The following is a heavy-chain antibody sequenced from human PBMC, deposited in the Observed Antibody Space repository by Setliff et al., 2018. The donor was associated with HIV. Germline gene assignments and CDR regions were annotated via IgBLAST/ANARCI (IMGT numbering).Heavy chain of an antibody. J-gene: IGHJ1*01. CDR3: ARCGQNALRYFDWLPEGEYFHH. D-gene: IGHD3-9*01. V-gene: IGHV1-2*02. CDR1: GYSFTGYY. CDR2: INPNSGGT. Sequence: GASVKVSCKSSGYSFTGYYIHWMQQAPGQGPEWLGWINPNSGGTNYAQKFQGRVTMTRDTSISTASMDLRSLRSDDTAFYYCARCGQNALRYFDWLPEGEYFHHWGQGTLVTVSS.